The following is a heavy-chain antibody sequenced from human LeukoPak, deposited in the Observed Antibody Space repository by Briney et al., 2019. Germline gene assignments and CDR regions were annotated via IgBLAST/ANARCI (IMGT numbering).Heavy chain of an antibody. CDR3: ARDSRPRGGCGLYHNFDY. CDR1: GFTFNDYW. J-gene: IGHJ4*02. CDR2: IKEDGREK. D-gene: IGHD6-19*01. Sequence: PGGSLRLSCAASGFTFNDYWMTWVRQAPGKGLEWVANIKEDGREKYYVDSVKGRFTISRDNTKKSPYLQMDSLRAEDTAMYYCARDSRPRGGCGLYHNFDYWGQGTLVTVSS. V-gene: IGHV3-7*01.